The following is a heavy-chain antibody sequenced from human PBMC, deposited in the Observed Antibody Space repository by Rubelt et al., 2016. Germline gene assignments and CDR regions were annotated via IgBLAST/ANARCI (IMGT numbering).Heavy chain of an antibody. Sequence: QLQLQESGPGLVKPSETLSLTCTVSGGSISSGGYYWSWIRQHPGKGLEWIGYIYYSGSTYYNPSLKGRVTISVDTSKNQFSLKLSSVTAADTAVYYCARDRIVGATTGWFDPWGQGTLVTVSS. J-gene: IGHJ5*02. CDR3: ARDRIVGATTGWFDP. CDR2: IYYSGST. V-gene: IGHV4-31*03. CDR1: GGSISSGGYY. D-gene: IGHD1-26*01.